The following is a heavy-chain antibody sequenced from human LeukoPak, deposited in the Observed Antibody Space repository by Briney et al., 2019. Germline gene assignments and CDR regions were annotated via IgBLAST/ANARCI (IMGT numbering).Heavy chain of an antibody. Sequence: GGSLRLSCAASGFTFSNYGMHWVRQAPGKGLEWVAVIWYDGTNKFYADSVKGQFTISRDNSRSTLYLQMDTLRAEDTAVYYCAKGDGSNNYYMDVWGKGTTVTVSS. J-gene: IGHJ6*03. CDR2: IWYDGTNK. CDR3: AKGDGSNNYYMDV. D-gene: IGHD3-10*01. CDR1: GFTFSNYG. V-gene: IGHV3-33*06.